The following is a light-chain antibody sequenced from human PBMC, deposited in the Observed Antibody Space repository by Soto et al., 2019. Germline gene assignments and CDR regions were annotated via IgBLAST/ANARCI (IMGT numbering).Light chain of an antibody. J-gene: IGKJ2*01. V-gene: IGKV3-20*01. CDR1: QSISGSY. Sequence: EIVLTQSPGTLSLSPGERATLSCTASQSISGSYLAWYQQKPGQASRVVIYGVSRRATGIPDRFSGSGSGTDFTLTISRLEPEDFAVYYCQQYSTLPHTFGQGTKLEV. CDR2: GVS. CDR3: QQYSTLPHT.